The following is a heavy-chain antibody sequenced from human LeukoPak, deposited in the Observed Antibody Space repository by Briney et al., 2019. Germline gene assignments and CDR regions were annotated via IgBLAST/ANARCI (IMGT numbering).Heavy chain of an antibody. CDR1: GFTFSNYA. D-gene: IGHD3-16*01. Sequence: TGGSLRLSCAASGFTFSNYAMSWVRQAPGKGLEWVSTISGSGESTFYADSVRGRFTISRDNSKNTVSLQMESLRAEDTALYYCAKDYAVGSIDYWGQGTLVTVSS. CDR2: ISGSGEST. J-gene: IGHJ4*02. CDR3: AKDYAVGSIDY. V-gene: IGHV3-23*01.